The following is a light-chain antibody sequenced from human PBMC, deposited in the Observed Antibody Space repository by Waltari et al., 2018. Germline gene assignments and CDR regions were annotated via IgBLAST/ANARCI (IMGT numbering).Light chain of an antibody. J-gene: IGLJ3*02. V-gene: IGLV2-14*03. Sequence: QSALTQPASVSGSPGQSIAISCTGTDTDIGRHNFVSWYRQRPGEVPKLIIYDVNSRLSGISSRFSGSKFGNTASLTISGLQTEDEAVYYCQQYYSTPWTFGQGTK. CDR2: DVN. CDR1: DTDIGRHNF. CDR3: QQYYSTPWT.